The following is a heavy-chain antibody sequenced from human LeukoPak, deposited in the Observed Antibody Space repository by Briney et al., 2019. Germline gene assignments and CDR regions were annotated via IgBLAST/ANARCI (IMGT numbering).Heavy chain of an antibody. Sequence: GGSLRLSCAASGFTVTSNHMSWVRRAPGKGLEWVSLIYSGGSTYYADSVKGRFTTSRDNSKNTLYLQMNSLRAEDTAVYYCARRVASRATGYYFDFWGQGILVTVSS. J-gene: IGHJ4*02. CDR3: ARRVASRATGYYFDF. V-gene: IGHV3-53*01. CDR2: IYSGGST. CDR1: GFTVTSNH. D-gene: IGHD5-12*01.